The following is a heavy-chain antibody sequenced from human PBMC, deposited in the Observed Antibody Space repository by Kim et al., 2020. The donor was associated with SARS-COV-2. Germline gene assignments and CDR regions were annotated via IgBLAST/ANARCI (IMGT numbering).Heavy chain of an antibody. CDR2: NT. CDR3: AKSLRDGLGY. D-gene: IGHD3-16*01. V-gene: IGHV1-3*01. J-gene: IGHJ4*02. Sequence: NTKYSQKFQGRVTITRDTSASTAYMELSSLRSEDTAVYYCAKSLRDGLGYWGQGTLVTVSS.